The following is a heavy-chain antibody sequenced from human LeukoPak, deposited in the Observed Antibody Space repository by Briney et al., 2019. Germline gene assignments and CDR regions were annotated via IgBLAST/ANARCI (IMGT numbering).Heavy chain of an antibody. CDR2: INHSGST. V-gene: IGHV4-34*01. CDR1: GGSFSGYY. CDR3: ARGRVFRSGSYAGNYCFDY. Sequence: SETLSLTCAVYGGSFSGYYWSWLRQPPGKGLEWIGEINHSGSTNYNPSLKSRVTISVDTSKNQFSLKLSSVTAADTAVYYCARGRVFRSGSYAGNYCFDYWGQGTLVTVSS. J-gene: IGHJ4*02. D-gene: IGHD1-26*01.